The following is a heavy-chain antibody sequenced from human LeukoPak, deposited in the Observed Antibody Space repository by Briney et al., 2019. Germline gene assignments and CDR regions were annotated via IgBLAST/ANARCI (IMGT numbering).Heavy chain of an antibody. V-gene: IGHV1-69*13. CDR2: IIPIFGTA. J-gene: IGHJ5*02. CDR1: GGTFSSYA. Sequence: GASVKVSCKASGGTFSSYAISWVRQAPGQGLEWMGGIIPIFGTANYAQKFQGRVTITADESTSTAYMELSSLRSEDTAVYYCARCDQLLYGSYWFDPWGQGTLVTVSS. CDR3: ARCDQLLYGSYWFDP. D-gene: IGHD2-2*02.